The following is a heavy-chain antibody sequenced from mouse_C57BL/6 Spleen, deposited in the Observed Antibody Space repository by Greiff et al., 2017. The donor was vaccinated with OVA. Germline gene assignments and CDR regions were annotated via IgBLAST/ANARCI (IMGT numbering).Heavy chain of an antibody. CDR3: AREGVVRAMDY. Sequence: EVMLVESGGGLVKPGGSLKLSCAASGFTFSSYAMSWVRQTPEKRLEWVATISDGGSYTYYPDNVKGRFTISRDNAKNNLYLQMSHLKSEDTAMYYCAREGVVRAMDYWGQGTSVTVSS. J-gene: IGHJ4*01. CDR2: ISDGGSYT. V-gene: IGHV5-4*01. D-gene: IGHD1-1*01. CDR1: GFTFSSYA.